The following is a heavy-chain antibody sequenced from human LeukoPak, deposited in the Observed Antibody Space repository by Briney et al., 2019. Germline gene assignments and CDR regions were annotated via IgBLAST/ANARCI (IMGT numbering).Heavy chain of an antibody. CDR3: ARLKDDVTKLDY. D-gene: IGHD2-8*01. V-gene: IGHV3-7*01. CDR2: XXXGGSRL. Sequence: GGSLRLSCAGSGFTFGRYWMXXVRQAPGKXXXXVASXXXGGSRLHYLXXXXGRFIISRDDAQNSLFLQMTRLRVDDTAVYYCARLKDDVTKLDYWGQGTLVSVSS. J-gene: IGHJ4*02. CDR1: GFTFGRYW.